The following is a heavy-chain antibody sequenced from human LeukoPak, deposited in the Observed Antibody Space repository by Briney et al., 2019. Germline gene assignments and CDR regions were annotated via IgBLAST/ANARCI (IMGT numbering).Heavy chain of an antibody. V-gene: IGHV3-74*01. CDR1: GLTFSSYW. CDR2: IKGDGSST. Sequence: GGSLTLSCAGSGLTFSSYWMHWVRQAPGKGLVWVSRIKGDGSSTSYADSVKGRFTISRDNTKNTLYLQMNRLRAEDTAVYYCAGWGDSGYDHSWGQGTLVTVSS. J-gene: IGHJ4*02. CDR3: AGWGDSGYDHS. D-gene: IGHD5-12*01.